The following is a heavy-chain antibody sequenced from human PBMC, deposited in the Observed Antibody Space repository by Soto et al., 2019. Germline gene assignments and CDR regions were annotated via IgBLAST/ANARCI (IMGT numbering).Heavy chain of an antibody. CDR1: GLPHSSFA. J-gene: IGHJ4*02. D-gene: IGHD2-21*01. Sequence: GGSLRLSCTASGLPHSSFAMMWVRQAPGKGLECVSGIYGNGGGIEYADSVKGRFTISRDNSKNTVYLQMTDLRADDTAVYYCAKDAVHNDGLWLMDHWGQGTQVTVSS. V-gene: IGHV3-23*01. CDR2: IYGNGGGI. CDR3: AKDAVHNDGLWLMDH.